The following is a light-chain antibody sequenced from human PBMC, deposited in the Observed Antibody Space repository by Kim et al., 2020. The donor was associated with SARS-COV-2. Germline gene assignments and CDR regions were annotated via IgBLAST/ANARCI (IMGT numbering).Light chain of an antibody. Sequence: EVVMTQSPATLSVSPGERATLSCRASQSISSNLAWYQHKPGQAPRLLIFGASTRATGIPTRLSGSGSETDLTLTISSLQSEDFAVYYCQQYNNWPLYTFGQGTKLEI. CDR3: QQYNNWPLYT. CDR2: GAS. V-gene: IGKV3-15*01. J-gene: IGKJ2*01. CDR1: QSISSN.